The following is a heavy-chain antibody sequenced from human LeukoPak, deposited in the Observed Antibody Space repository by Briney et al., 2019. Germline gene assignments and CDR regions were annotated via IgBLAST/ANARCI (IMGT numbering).Heavy chain of an antibody. CDR2: ISGSGVST. D-gene: IGHD1-26*01. CDR1: GFTFSSYS. V-gene: IGHV3-23*01. Sequence: PGGSLRLSCAASGFTFSSYSMNWVRQAPGKGLEWVSAISGSGVSTYYADSVKGRFTISRDNSKNTLYLQMNSLRAEDTAVYYCAKDLRMGPYFDYRGQGTLVTVSS. J-gene: IGHJ4*02. CDR3: AKDLRMGPYFDY.